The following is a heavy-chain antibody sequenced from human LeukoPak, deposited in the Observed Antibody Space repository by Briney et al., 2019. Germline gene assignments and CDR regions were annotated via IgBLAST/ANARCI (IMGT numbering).Heavy chain of an antibody. J-gene: IGHJ4*02. Sequence: SETLSLTCTVSGGSISSSSYYWGWIRRPPGKGLEWIGSIYYSGSTYYNPSLKSRVTISVDTSKNQFSLKLSSVTAADTAVYYCARDSGSYERDYWGQGTLVTVSS. CDR1: GGSISSSSYY. CDR3: ARDSGSYERDY. CDR2: IYYSGST. D-gene: IGHD1-26*01. V-gene: IGHV4-39*01.